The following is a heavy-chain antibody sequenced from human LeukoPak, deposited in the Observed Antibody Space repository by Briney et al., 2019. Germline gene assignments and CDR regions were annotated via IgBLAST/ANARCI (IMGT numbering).Heavy chain of an antibody. D-gene: IGHD3-10*01. Sequence: PSETLSLTCTVSGASITNYYWSWIRQPAGKALEWIGRVYTSGSPNYNPSLKSRVTMSVDTSKNQVSLKLSSVTAADTAVYYCARTQYYGSGTWNFDDWGQGTLVTVSS. J-gene: IGHJ4*02. CDR1: GASITNYY. CDR3: ARTQYYGSGTWNFDD. CDR2: VYTSGSP. V-gene: IGHV4-4*07.